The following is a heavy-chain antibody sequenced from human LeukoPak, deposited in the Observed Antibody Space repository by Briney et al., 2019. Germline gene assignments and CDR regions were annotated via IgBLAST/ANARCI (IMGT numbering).Heavy chain of an antibody. D-gene: IGHD2/OR15-2a*01. CDR2: IYYSGST. CDR1: GGSISSGGYY. CDR3: AREGSFSPDY. J-gene: IGHJ4*02. Sequence: SETLSLTWTVSGGSISSGGYYWSWIRQHPGKGLEGIGYIYYSGSTYYNPSLKSRVTISVDTSKNQFSLKLSSVTAADTAVYYCAREGSFSPDYWGQGTLVTVSS. V-gene: IGHV4-31*02.